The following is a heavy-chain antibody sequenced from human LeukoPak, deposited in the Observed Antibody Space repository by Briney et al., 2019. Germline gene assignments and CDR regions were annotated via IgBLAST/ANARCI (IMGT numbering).Heavy chain of an antibody. D-gene: IGHD6-6*01. J-gene: IGHJ6*02. CDR1: GGTFSRFA. CDR3: ARDVYSSSSPNTYGMDV. Sequence: SVKVSCKASGGTFSRFAISWVRQAPSQGLEWMGRIIPVLAISNYAQKFQGRVTIAADNSTGTASMELRSLRSEDTAVYYCARDVYSSSSPNTYGMDVWGQGTTVIVSS. V-gene: IGHV1-69*04. CDR2: IIPVLAIS.